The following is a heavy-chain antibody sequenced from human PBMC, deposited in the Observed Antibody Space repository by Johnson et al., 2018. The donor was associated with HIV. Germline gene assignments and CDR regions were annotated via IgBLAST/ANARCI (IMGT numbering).Heavy chain of an antibody. V-gene: IGHV3-66*02. Sequence: VQLVESGGGLVQPGRSLRLSCAASGFTFDDYAMHWVQQAPGKGLEWVSGIYSGGSTYYADSVKGRFTISRDNSKNTLYLQMNSLRAEDTAVYYCTSSPHAFDIWGQGTMVIVSS. CDR1: GFTFDDYA. J-gene: IGHJ3*02. CDR2: IYSGGST. CDR3: TSSPHAFDI.